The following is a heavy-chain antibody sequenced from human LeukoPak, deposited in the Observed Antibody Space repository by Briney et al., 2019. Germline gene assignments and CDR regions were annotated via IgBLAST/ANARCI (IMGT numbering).Heavy chain of an antibody. Sequence: SETLSLTCTVSGGSISSYYWSWIRQPPGKGLEWIGYIYYSGSTNYNPSLKSRVTISVDTSKNQFSLKLSSVTAADTAVYYCARALAGSGSYLDYYMDVWGKGTTVTVSS. CDR3: ARALAGSGSYLDYYMDV. CDR2: IYYSGST. CDR1: GGSISSYY. D-gene: IGHD1-26*01. V-gene: IGHV4-59*01. J-gene: IGHJ6*03.